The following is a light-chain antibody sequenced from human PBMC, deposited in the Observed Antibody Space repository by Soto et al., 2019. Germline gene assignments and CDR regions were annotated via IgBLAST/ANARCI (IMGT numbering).Light chain of an antibody. CDR3: QQRSNWPWT. CDR2: DAS. J-gene: IGKJ1*01. CDR1: QSVSSY. V-gene: IGKV3-11*01. Sequence: EIVLTQSPATLSLSPGERATLSCWASQSVSSYLAWYQHKPGQAPRLLIYDASNRATGIPARFSGSGSGTDFTLTISSLEPEDFAVYYCQQRSNWPWTFGQGTTGDIK.